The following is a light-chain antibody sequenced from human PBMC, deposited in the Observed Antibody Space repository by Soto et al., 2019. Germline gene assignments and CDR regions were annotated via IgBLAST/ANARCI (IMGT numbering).Light chain of an antibody. V-gene: IGKV3-20*01. CDR1: QSVPRSY. CDR3: QQYGISIT. J-gene: IGKJ5*01. Sequence: IVLTQSPGTLSVSPGERATLSCRASQSVPRSYLAWYQQRPGQAPRLLIYGTSTRAAGIPDRFSGSGSGTDFTLTISRLEPEDFAVFYCQQYGISITFGQGTRLEIK. CDR2: GTS.